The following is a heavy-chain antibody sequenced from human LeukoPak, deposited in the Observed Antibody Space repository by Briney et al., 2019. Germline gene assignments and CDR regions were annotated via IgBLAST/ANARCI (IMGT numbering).Heavy chain of an antibody. CDR1: GFTFSSYA. J-gene: IGHJ4*02. D-gene: IGHD3-22*01. CDR3: ARASHSSGYYHFDY. V-gene: IGHV3-23*01. Sequence: GGSLRLSCAASGFTFSSYAMSRVRQAPGKGLEWVSAISGSGGSTYYADSVKGRFTISRDNAKNTLYLQMNSLRAEDTAVYYCARASHSSGYYHFDYWGQGTLVTVSS. CDR2: ISGSGGST.